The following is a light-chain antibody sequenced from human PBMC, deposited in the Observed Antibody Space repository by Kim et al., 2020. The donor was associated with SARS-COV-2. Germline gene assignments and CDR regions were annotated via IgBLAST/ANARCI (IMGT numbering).Light chain of an antibody. J-gene: IGLJ3*02. CDR2: NDN. V-gene: IGLV1-44*01. CDR1: SASEGDDV. Sequence: GRRGAMTSYGSSASEGDDVENWYRQLPETAAKVYIYNDNQRPSGDTDRLSGSRAGHSDSLAISGLQSEDEADYYCATWDVSLNGWVLGGGTKLTV. CDR3: ATWDVSLNGWV.